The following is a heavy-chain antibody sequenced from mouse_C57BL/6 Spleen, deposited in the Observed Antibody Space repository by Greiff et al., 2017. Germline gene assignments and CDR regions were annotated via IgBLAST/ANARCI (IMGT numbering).Heavy chain of an antibody. CDR2: IYPSDSYT. V-gene: IGHV1-50*01. J-gene: IGHJ4*01. D-gene: IGHD3-1*01. CDR1: GYTFTSYW. CDR3: ARIHSAGY. Sequence: QVQLQQPGAELVKPGASVKLSCKASGYTFTSYWMQWVKQRPGQGLEWIGEIYPSDSYTNYNQKFKGKATLTVDTSSSTAYMQLSSLTSEYSAVYYCARIHSAGYWGQGASVTVSS.